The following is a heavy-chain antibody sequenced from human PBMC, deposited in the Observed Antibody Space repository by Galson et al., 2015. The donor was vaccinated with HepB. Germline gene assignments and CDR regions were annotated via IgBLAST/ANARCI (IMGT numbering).Heavy chain of an antibody. D-gene: IGHD2-2*01. CDR3: ARGKGYCSSTSCFYYYYGMDV. CDR2: IYSGGST. V-gene: IGHV3-66*01. CDR1: GFTVSSNY. Sequence: SLRLSCAASGFTVSSNYMSWVRHAPGKGLEWVSVIYSGGSTYYADSVKGRFTISRDNSKNTLYLQMNSLRAEDTAVYYCARGKGYCSSTSCFYYYYGMDVWGQGTTVTVSS. J-gene: IGHJ6*02.